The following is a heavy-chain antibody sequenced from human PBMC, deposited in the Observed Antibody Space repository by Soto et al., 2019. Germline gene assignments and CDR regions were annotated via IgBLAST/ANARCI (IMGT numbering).Heavy chain of an antibody. J-gene: IGHJ4*02. CDR1: GFTFGSYA. V-gene: IGHV3-23*01. D-gene: IGHD3-22*01. Sequence: GGSLRLSCAASGFTFGSYAMSWVRLAPGKGLEWVSVAGPSGSSTFYADSVRGRFTISRDNVENTLYLQMNSLRVADTALYFCARTYYYGSTGYYRTLDYWGQGTLVTVSS. CDR2: AGPSGSST. CDR3: ARTYYYGSTGYYRTLDY.